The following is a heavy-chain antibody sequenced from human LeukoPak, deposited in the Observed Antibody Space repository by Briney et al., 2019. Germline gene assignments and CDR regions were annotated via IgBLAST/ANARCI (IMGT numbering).Heavy chain of an antibody. V-gene: IGHV3-21*01. CDR3: ARDDYDILTGYFYYFDY. CDR1: GFTFSSYS. Sequence: GGSLRLSCAASGFTFSSYSTNWVRQAPGKGQEWVSSISSSSSYIYYADSVKGRFTISRDNAKNSLYLQMNSLRAEDTAVYYCARDDYDILTGYFYYFDYWGQGTLVTVSS. J-gene: IGHJ4*02. D-gene: IGHD3-9*01. CDR2: ISSSSSYI.